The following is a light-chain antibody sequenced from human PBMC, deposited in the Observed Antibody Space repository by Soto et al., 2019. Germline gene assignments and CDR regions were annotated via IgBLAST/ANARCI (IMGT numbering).Light chain of an antibody. CDR2: INK. CDR1: SSNIGAGSD. V-gene: IGLV1-40*01. Sequence: QSALTQPPSVSWAPGQTVTISGTGTSSNIGAGSDVHWYQQLPGAAPKLLIYINKNLPSGVPDRFSGSKSGSSASLAITGLQAEDEADYYCQTYDISLSGSYVFGTGTKVTVL. J-gene: IGLJ1*01. CDR3: QTYDISLSGSYV.